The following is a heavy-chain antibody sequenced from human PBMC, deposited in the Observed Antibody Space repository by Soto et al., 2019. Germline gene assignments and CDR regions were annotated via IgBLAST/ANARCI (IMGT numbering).Heavy chain of an antibody. CDR3: ARCGYSYGHGVDY. CDR2: IYYSGST. Sequence: SETLSLTCTVSGGSISSYYWSWIRQPPGKGLEWIGYIYYSGSTNYNPSLKSRVTISVDTSKNQFSLKLSSVTAADTAVYYCARCGYSYGHGVDYWGQGTLVTVPQ. J-gene: IGHJ4*02. CDR1: GGSISSYY. D-gene: IGHD5-18*01. V-gene: IGHV4-59*01.